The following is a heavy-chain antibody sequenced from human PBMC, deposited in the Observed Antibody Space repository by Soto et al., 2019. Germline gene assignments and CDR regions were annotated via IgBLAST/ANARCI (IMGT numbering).Heavy chain of an antibody. CDR1: GGYISSYY. Sequence: SETLSLTCTVSGGYISSYYWSWIRQPPGKGLEWIGYIYYSGITNYNPSLKSRVTISVDTSKNQFSLKLSSVTAADTAVYYCARYKSNYYYGMDVWGQGTTVT. CDR2: IYYSGIT. CDR3: ARYKSNYYYGMDV. J-gene: IGHJ6*02. D-gene: IGHD1-20*01. V-gene: IGHV4-59*01.